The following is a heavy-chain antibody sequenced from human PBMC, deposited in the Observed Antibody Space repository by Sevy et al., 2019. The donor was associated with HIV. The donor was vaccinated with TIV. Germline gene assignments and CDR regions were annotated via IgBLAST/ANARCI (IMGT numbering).Heavy chain of an antibody. CDR2: ISAYNGNT. CDR1: GYTFSSYS. CDR3: ARDRRRGSGGSCYHSYYYYGMDV. V-gene: IGHV1-18*01. J-gene: IGHJ6*02. Sequence: ASVKVSCKASGYTFSSYSISWVRQAPGQGLEWMGWISAYNGNTNYAQKLQGRVTVTTDTSTSTAYMELRSLRSDDTTVYYCARDRRRGSGGSCYHSYYYYGMDVWGQGTTVTVSS. D-gene: IGHD2-15*01.